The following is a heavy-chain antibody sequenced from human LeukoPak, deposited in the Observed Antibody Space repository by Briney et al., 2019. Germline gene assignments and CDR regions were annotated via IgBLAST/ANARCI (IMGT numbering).Heavy chain of an antibody. D-gene: IGHD3-3*01. J-gene: IGHJ6*03. Sequence: PGGSLRLSCAASGFTFSSYEMNWVRQAPGKGLEWVSYISDSGNTKYYADSVKGQFTISRDNAKNSLYLQMNSLRAEDTAVYYCARRGGWSQHMDVWGKGTTVTISS. CDR3: ARRGGWSQHMDV. CDR1: GFTFSSYE. V-gene: IGHV3-48*03. CDR2: ISDSGNTK.